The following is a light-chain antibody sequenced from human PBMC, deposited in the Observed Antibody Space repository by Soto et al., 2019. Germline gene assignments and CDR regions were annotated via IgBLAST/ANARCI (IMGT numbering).Light chain of an antibody. CDR2: EVS. V-gene: IGLV2-14*01. J-gene: IGLJ1*01. CDR1: SSDVGGYNS. Sequence: HSVLTQPASVSGSPGQSITISCTGTSSDVGGYNSVSWYQHHPGKAPKLMIYEVSNRPSGVSNRFSGSKSGNTASLAISGLEAEDEAYYYCSSYTNSATPCVFGTGTKVTVL. CDR3: SSYTNSATPCV.